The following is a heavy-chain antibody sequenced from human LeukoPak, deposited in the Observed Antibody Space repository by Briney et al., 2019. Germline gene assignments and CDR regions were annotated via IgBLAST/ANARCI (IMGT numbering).Heavy chain of an antibody. Sequence: SGTLSLTCGVSGGSISNTNWWRWLRQPPGQGLECIGEISLTGLTHYNPSLESRVTVSLDKSKNQLSLTMTSVTAADTAVYYCARENGAFTPFGYWGQGILVTVLS. J-gene: IGHJ4*02. D-gene: IGHD2-8*01. CDR1: GGSISNTNW. V-gene: IGHV4-4*02. CDR2: ISLTGLT. CDR3: ARENGAFTPFGY.